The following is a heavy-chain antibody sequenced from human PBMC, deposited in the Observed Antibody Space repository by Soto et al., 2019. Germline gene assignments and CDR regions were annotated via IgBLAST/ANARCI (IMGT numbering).Heavy chain of an antibody. D-gene: IGHD4-17*01. J-gene: IGHJ4*02. CDR1: GFTFSNYA. Sequence: EVQLVESGGGLVQPGGSLRLSCAASGFTFSNYAMNWVRQAPGKGLEWVSYSSHKSSAIYHADSVKGRFTISRANAQNSLYLQMSALRDQETAVYYCASGPCTSITVTIMDYWGQATVVTVSS. V-gene: IGHV3-48*02. CDR3: ASGPCTSITVTIMDY. CDR2: SSHKSSAI.